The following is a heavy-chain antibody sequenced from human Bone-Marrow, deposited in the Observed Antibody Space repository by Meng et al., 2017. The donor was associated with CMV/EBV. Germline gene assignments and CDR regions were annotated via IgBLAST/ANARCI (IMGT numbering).Heavy chain of an antibody. Sequence: GESLKISCAASGFTFSSYSMNWVRQAPGKGLEWVSYISSSSSTIYYADSVKGRFTISRDNAKNSLYLQMNSLRAEDTALYYCAREGDSSFFDYWVQGTLVTVSS. CDR2: ISSSSSTI. CDR1: GFTFSSYS. D-gene: IGHD6-6*01. J-gene: IGHJ4*02. CDR3: AREGDSSFFDY. V-gene: IGHV3-48*04.